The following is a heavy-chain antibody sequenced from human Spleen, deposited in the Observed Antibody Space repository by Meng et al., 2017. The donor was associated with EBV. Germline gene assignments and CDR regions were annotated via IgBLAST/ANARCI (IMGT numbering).Heavy chain of an antibody. D-gene: IGHD3-16*01. CDR1: GGSISSSNW. CDR3: AQRERWGLDP. J-gene: IGHJ5*02. Sequence: RGSGPGLVKPSGTLSLPCAVSGGSISSSNWWNWVRQAPGKGLEWIGEIYHSGSTSYNPSLESRVTISIDKSKNQVSLKLTSVTAADTAVYYCAQRERWGLDPWGQGTLVTVSS. V-gene: IGHV4-4*02. CDR2: IYHSGST.